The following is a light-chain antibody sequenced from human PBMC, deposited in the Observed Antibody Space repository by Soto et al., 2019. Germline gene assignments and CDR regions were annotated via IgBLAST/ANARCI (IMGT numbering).Light chain of an antibody. V-gene: IGKV1-9*01. Sequence: IQLNQSPSSRSAAVKDRVTITGRASQGISSYLAWYQQKPGKAPKLLIYAASTLQSGVPSRFSGSGSGTDFTLTISSVQPEDFATYYCQQLNSYPQTFGQGTKVDIK. CDR1: QGISSY. CDR3: QQLNSYPQT. J-gene: IGKJ1*01. CDR2: AAS.